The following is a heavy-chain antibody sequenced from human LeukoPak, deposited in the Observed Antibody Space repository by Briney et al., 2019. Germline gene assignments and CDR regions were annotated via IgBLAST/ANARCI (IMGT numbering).Heavy chain of an antibody. Sequence: SETLSLTCTVSGGSISGYYWSWIRQPPGEGLEWIGYIYYSANTNYNPSLKSRVTISVDTSKNQFSLKLSSVTAADTAVYYCARNGGPSGYEIDYWGQGTLVTVSS. J-gene: IGHJ4*02. CDR2: IYYSANT. CDR3: ARNGGPSGYEIDY. D-gene: IGHD5-12*01. CDR1: GGSISGYY. V-gene: IGHV4-59*01.